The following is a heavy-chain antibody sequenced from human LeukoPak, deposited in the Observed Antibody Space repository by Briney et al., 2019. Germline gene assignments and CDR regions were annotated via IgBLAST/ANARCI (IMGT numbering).Heavy chain of an antibody. CDR3: ARGRGGSYFPIDY. CDR2: IYSGGST. J-gene: IGHJ4*02. D-gene: IGHD3-10*01. Sequence: GGSLRLSCAASGFTVSSNYMSWVRQAPGKGLEWVSVIYSGGSTHYADSVKGRFTISRDNSQNTLYLQMNSLRAEDTAVYYCARGRGGSYFPIDYWGQGTLVTVSS. CDR1: GFTVSSNY. V-gene: IGHV3-53*01.